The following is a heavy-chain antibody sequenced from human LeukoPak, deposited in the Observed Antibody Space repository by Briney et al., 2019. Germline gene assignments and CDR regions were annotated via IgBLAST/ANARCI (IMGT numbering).Heavy chain of an antibody. CDR2: ISSNGGST. Sequence: PGGSLRLSCVVSGFTFSSYAMHWVRQAPGNGLEYVSAISSNGGSTYYANSVKGRFTISRDNSKNTLYLQMGSLRVEDMAVYYCARASSGWYGYWGQGTLVTVSS. V-gene: IGHV3-64*01. J-gene: IGHJ4*02. CDR1: GFTFSSYA. CDR3: ARASSGWYGY. D-gene: IGHD6-19*01.